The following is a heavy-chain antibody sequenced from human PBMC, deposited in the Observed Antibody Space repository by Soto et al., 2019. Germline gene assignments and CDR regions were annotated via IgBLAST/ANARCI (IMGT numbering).Heavy chain of an antibody. CDR1: GFTFSSYS. CDR2: ISSSSSTI. CDR3: AKARDQYYEFWSGYPVDY. V-gene: IGHV3-48*01. D-gene: IGHD3-3*01. J-gene: IGHJ4*02. Sequence: VGSLRLSCAPSGFTFSSYSMNWVRQAPGKGLEWVSYISSSSSTIYYADSVKGRFTISRDNAKNTLYLQMNSLRAEDTAVYYCAKARDQYYEFWSGYPVDYWGKGTLVTGSS.